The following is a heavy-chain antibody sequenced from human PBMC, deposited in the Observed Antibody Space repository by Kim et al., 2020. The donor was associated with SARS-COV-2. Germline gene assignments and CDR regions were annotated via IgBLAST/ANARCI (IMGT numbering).Heavy chain of an antibody. V-gene: IGHV3-7*01. CDR3: VRGYWSGSYDY. J-gene: IGHJ4*02. Sequence: KSYVDSVKGRFTISRDNAKNSLYLQMNSLRAEDTAVYYCVRGYWSGSYDYWGQGILVTVSS. D-gene: IGHD1-26*01. CDR2: K.